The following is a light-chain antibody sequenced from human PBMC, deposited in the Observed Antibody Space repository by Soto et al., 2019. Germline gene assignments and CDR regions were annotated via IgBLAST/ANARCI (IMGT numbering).Light chain of an antibody. CDR1: QSVGNF. V-gene: IGKV3-11*01. J-gene: IGKJ4*01. CDR2: DTS. Sequence: ESVLTQSPGTLSLSPGERASLSCRASQSVGNFLVLYQQKPGQAPSLLIYDTSNRATGIPARFSGSGSGTDFTLTISSLEPEDFAIYYCQQYGNWPLTFGGGTKVEIK. CDR3: QQYGNWPLT.